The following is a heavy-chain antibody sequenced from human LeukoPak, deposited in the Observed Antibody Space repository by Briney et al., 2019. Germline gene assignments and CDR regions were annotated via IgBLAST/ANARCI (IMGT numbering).Heavy chain of an antibody. CDR1: GFTFSSYA. CDR2: ISYDGSNK. V-gene: IGHV3-30-3*01. Sequence: SGGSLRLSCAASGFTFSSYAMHWVRQAPGKGLEWVAVISYDGSNKYYADSVKGRFTISRDNSKNTLYLQMNSLRAEDTAVYYCARDRLPDYWGQGTLVTVSS. J-gene: IGHJ4*02. CDR3: ARDRLPDY. D-gene: IGHD5/OR15-5a*01.